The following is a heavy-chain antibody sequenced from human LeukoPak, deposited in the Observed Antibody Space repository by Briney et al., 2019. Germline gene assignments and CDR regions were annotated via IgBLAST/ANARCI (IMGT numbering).Heavy chain of an antibody. D-gene: IGHD6-19*01. V-gene: IGHV4-59*12. CDR1: GGSISSYY. CDR3: ARDRGLTGGLLPSGYSSGWYPDAFDI. CDR2: IYYSGST. Sequence: PSETLSLTCTVSGGSISSYYWSWIRQPPGKGLEWIGYIYYSGSTNYNPSLKSRVTISVDTSKNQFSLKLSSVTAADTAVYYCARDRGLTGGLLPSGYSSGWYPDAFDIWGQGTMVTVSS. J-gene: IGHJ3*02.